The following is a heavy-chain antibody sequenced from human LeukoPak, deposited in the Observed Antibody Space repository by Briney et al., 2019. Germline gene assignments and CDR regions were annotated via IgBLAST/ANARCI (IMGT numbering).Heavy chain of an antibody. Sequence: ASVKVSCKASGGTFSSYAISWVRQAPGQGLEWMGGIIPIFGTANYAQKFQGRVTITADESTSTAYMELSSLRSEDTAVYYCAKEIRGPRYYDSSGYPDYWGQGTLVTVSS. J-gene: IGHJ4*02. CDR1: GGTFSSYA. V-gene: IGHV1-69*13. D-gene: IGHD3-22*01. CDR3: AKEIRGPRYYDSSGYPDY. CDR2: IIPIFGTA.